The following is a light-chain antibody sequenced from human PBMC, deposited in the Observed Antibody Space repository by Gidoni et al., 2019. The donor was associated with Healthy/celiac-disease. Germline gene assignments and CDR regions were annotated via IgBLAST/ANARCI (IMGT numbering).Light chain of an antibody. Sequence: DIQMTQSPSSLSASVGDRVTITCRAGQSIRSSLGWYQQKAGKAPKLLLYVSSSLQSGVPSRFSGSGSGTDFTLTISSLQPEDSATYYCQQNYSTPPTFGGGTKVEIK. J-gene: IGKJ4*01. CDR1: QSIRSS. CDR2: VSS. V-gene: IGKV1-39*01. CDR3: QQNYSTPPT.